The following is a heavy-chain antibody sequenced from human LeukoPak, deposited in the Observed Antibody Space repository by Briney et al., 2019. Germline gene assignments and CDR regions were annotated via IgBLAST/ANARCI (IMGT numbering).Heavy chain of an antibody. CDR2: ISGSGGST. J-gene: IGHJ4*02. D-gene: IGHD3-10*01. V-gene: IGHV3-23*01. CDR3: EKADGSYKTLIDY. Sequence: GGSLRLSCAASGFTFSICAMNWVRQAPGKGLEWVSGISGSGGSTYYADSAKGRFTISRDSSKNTVYLQMNSLRAEDTAVYYCEKADGSYKTLIDYWGQGTLVTVSS. CDR1: GFTFSICA.